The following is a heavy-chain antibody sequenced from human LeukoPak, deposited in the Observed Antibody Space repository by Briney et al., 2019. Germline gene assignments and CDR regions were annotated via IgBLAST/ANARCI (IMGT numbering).Heavy chain of an antibody. CDR1: GFTFSSYE. CDR3: ARDRRPGRGYFDY. CDR2: FNWHGGST. V-gene: IGHV3-20*04. J-gene: IGHJ4*02. Sequence: GGSLRLSCAASGFTFSSYEMSWVRQAPGKGLEWVSGFNWHGGSTGYADSVKGRFTISRDSAKNSLYLQMNSLRVEDTALYYCARDRRPGRGYFDYWGQGSLVTVSS. D-gene: IGHD3-10*01.